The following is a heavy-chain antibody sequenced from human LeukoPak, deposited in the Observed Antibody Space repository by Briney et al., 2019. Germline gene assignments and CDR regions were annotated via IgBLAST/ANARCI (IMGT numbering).Heavy chain of an antibody. CDR2: VSPYNGNT. J-gene: IGHJ4*02. CDR3: AGFSPRIIREKFDS. Sequence: ASVKVSCKASGYTFTNYDINWVGQAPGQGLEWMGWVSPYNGNTKYAQNLQGRVTMTTDTSTNTAYMELRSLRSDDTAVYYCAGFSPRIIREKFDSWGQGTLVTVSS. D-gene: IGHD1-26*01. V-gene: IGHV1-18*01. CDR1: GYTFTNYD.